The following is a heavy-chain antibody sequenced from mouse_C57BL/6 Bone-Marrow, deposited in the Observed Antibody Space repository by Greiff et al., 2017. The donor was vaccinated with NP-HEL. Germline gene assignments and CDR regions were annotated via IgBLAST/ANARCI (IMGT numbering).Heavy chain of an antibody. V-gene: IGHV5-6*01. D-gene: IGHD2-4*01. CDR2: IRRGGSYT. J-gene: IGHJ4*01. Sequence: EVQLVEPGGDLVKPGGSLKLSCAASGFTFSSYGMSWVRQTPDKRLEWVATIRRGGSYTYYPDSVKGRFTISRDNAKNTLYLQLSSLKSEDAAMDYCARDYDYGYAMDYWGQGTSVTVSS. CDR3: ARDYDYGYAMDY. CDR1: GFTFSSYG.